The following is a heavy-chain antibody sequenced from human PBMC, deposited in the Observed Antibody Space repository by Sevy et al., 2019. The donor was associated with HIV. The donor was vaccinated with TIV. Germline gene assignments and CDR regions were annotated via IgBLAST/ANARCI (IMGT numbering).Heavy chain of an antibody. Sequence: SETLSLTCTVSGGSVSSGSSYWSWIRQPPGKGLEWIAYIYYSGSTNYNPSLKSRVTISVDTSKNQFSLKLTSVTAADTAVYFCARGSSSMEGSYYFDYWGQGTLITVSS. CDR1: GGSVSSGSSY. CDR2: IYYSGST. CDR3: ARGSSSMEGSYYFDY. V-gene: IGHV4-61*01. J-gene: IGHJ4*02. D-gene: IGHD6-13*01.